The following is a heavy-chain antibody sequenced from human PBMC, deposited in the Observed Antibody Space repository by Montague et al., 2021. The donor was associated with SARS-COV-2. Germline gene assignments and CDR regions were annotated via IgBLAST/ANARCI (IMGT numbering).Heavy chain of an antibody. D-gene: IGHD5-12*01. Sequence: SETLSLTCTVSGGSISSYYWSWIRQPPGKGLEWIGYIYYSGSTNYNPSLKSRVTISVDTSKNQFSLKLSSVTAAVTAVYYCARGAGRGSGYGKYYYYYYGMDVWGQGTTVTVSS. J-gene: IGHJ6*02. CDR2: IYYSGST. V-gene: IGHV4-59*01. CDR1: GGSISSYY. CDR3: ARGAGRGSGYGKYYYYYYGMDV.